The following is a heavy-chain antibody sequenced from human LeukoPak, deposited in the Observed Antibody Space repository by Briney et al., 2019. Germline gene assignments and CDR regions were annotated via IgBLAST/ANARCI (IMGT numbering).Heavy chain of an antibody. D-gene: IGHD6-13*01. CDR1: GFTFSAYA. J-gene: IGHJ5*02. V-gene: IGHV3-23*01. CDR2: ISGSGDST. CDR3: AKVAKVYSSSNNWFDP. Sequence: GSLRLSCAASGFTFSAYAMNWVRQAPGKGLEWVSSISGSGDSTYYADSVKGRFTISRDNSKNTLYLQMNSLRAEDTAIYYCAKVAKVYSSSNNWFDPWGQGTLVTVSS.